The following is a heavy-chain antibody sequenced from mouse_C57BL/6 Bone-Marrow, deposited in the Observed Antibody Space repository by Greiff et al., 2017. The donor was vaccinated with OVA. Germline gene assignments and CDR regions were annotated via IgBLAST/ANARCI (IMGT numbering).Heavy chain of an antibody. V-gene: IGHV1-64*01. J-gene: IGHJ3*01. Sequence: VQLQQPGAELVKPGASVKLSCKASGYTFTSYWMHWVKQRPGQGLEWIGMIHPNSGSTNYNEKFKSKATLTVDKSSSPAYMQLSSLTSEDSAVYYCARAEAYWGQGTLVTVSA. CDR3: ARAEAY. CDR1: GYTFTSYW. CDR2: IHPNSGST.